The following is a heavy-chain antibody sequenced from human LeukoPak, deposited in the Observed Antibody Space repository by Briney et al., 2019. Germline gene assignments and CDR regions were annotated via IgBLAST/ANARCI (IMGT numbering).Heavy chain of an antibody. CDR1: GGSINSYY. CDR3: ARVYGDYYYYYGMDV. Sequence: SETLSLTCTVSGGSINSYYWSWIRQPPGKGLEWIGYIYYSGSTNYNPSLKSRVTISVDTSKNQFSLKLSSVTAADTAVYYCARVYGDYYYYYGMDVWGQGTTVTVSS. V-gene: IGHV4-59*01. J-gene: IGHJ6*02. D-gene: IGHD4-17*01. CDR2: IYYSGST.